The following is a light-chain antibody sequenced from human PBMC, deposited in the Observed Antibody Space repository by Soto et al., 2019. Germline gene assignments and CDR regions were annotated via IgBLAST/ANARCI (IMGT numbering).Light chain of an antibody. Sequence: QSVLTQPPSASGTPGQRVTISCSGSSSNIGSNTANWYQQLPGTAPKLLIYSNNQRPSGVPDRFSGSKSGTSASLAISGLQSEDEADYYCAAWDDSLNGSMVVFGGGTKLTVL. CDR3: AAWDDSLNGSMVV. J-gene: IGLJ2*01. CDR1: SSNIGSNT. CDR2: SNN. V-gene: IGLV1-44*01.